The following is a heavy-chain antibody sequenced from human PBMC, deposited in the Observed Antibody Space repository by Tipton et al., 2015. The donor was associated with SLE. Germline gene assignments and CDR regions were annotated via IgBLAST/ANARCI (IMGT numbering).Heavy chain of an antibody. D-gene: IGHD6-25*01. V-gene: IGHV4-59*12. CDR1: GGSIRSYY. J-gene: IGHJ4*02. Sequence: LRLSCTVSGGSIRSYYWSWIRQPPGKRLEWIGYIDYTRGMKYHPSLESRVTISLDTSKNQFSLKLSSVTAADTAVYYCGGGPLFDYWGQGTLVTVSS. CDR2: IDYTRGM. CDR3: GGGPLFDY.